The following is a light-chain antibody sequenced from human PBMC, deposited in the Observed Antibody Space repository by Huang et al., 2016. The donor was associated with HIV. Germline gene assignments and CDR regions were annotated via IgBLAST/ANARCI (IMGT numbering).Light chain of an antibody. CDR1: QRVSSN. J-gene: IGKJ1*01. CDR2: GAS. Sequence: EIVMTQSPATLSVSPGERATLSCRASQRVSSNLAWYQQKPGQAPRLLIYGASTRATGIPARFSGSGSGRECTLTISSLQSEDFAVYYCQQYNNWPPWTFGQGTKVEIK. V-gene: IGKV3-15*01. CDR3: QQYNNWPPWT.